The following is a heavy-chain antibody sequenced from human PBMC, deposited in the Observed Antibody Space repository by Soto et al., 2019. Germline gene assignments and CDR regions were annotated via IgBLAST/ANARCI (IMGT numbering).Heavy chain of an antibody. CDR1: GGTFSSYA. Sequence: ASVKVSCKASGGTFSSYAISWVRQAPGQGLEWMGWISAYNGNTKYAQKLQGRVTMTTDTSTSTADMELRSLRSDDTAVYYCAREPNYFDYWGQGTLVTVSS. V-gene: IGHV1-18*01. J-gene: IGHJ4*02. CDR2: ISAYNGNT. CDR3: AREPNYFDY.